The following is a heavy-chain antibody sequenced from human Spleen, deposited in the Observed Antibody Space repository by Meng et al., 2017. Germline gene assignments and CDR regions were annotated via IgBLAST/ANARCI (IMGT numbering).Heavy chain of an antibody. J-gene: IGHJ4*02. D-gene: IGHD4-11*01. CDR3: ARGPTTMAHDFDY. Sequence: GSLRISCVVSGGSFSDYYWSWIRQPPGKGLEWIGEINHSGSTNYNPSLESRATISVDTSQNNLSLKLSSVPAADSAVYYCARGPTTMAHDFDYWGQGTLVTVSS. CDR2: INHSGST. CDR1: GGSFSDYY. V-gene: IGHV4-34*01.